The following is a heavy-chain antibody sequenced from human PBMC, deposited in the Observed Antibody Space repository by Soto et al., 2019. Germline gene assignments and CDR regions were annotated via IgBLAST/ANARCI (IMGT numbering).Heavy chain of an antibody. Sequence: HVELVQSGADVKKPGASVTISCKASGYTFTDYALHWVRQAPGQRLEWMGWMNAGVGNTLYSQKLQGRITITRDTSASTAYMELTSLKSEDTAIYYCTRATGYTFGSLNYWGTGTLVTVSS. D-gene: IGHD5-18*01. J-gene: IGHJ4*02. V-gene: IGHV1-3*01. CDR3: TRATGYTFGSLNY. CDR2: MNAGVGNT. CDR1: GYTFTDYA.